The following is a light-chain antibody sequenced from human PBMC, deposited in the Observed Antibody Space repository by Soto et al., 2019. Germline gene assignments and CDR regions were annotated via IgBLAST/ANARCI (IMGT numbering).Light chain of an antibody. V-gene: IGLV7-46*01. CDR2: DTS. CDR3: LLSYSGARVV. J-gene: IGLJ2*01. CDR1: TGAVTSGHY. Sequence: QAVVTQEPSLTVSPGGTVTLTCGSSTGAVTSGHYPYWCQQKPGQAPRTLIYDTSNKHSWTPARFSGSLRGGKAALTLSGAQPEDEAEYYCLLSYSGARVVFGGGTKLTVL.